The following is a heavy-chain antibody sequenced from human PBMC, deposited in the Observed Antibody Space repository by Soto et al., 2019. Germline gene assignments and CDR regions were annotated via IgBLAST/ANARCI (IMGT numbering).Heavy chain of an antibody. CDR3: ARDRITFGGVIVPGWYFDL. CDR2: INHSGST. D-gene: IGHD3-16*02. CDR1: GGSFSGYY. V-gene: IGHV4-34*01. J-gene: IGHJ2*01. Sequence: SETLSLTCAVYGGSFSGYYWSWIRQPPGKGLEWIGEINHSGSTNYNPSLKSRVTISVDTSKNQFSLKLSSVTAADTAVYYCARDRITFGGVIVPGWYFDLWGRGTLVTVSS.